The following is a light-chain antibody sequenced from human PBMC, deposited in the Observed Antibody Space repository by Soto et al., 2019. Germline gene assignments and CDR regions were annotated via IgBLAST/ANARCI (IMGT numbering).Light chain of an antibody. Sequence: QSALTQPASVSGSPGQSITISCTGTSSDVGGYSYVSWYQQHPGKAPKLIIYDVFSRPSGVSTRFSGSKSGNTASLTISGLQADDEADYYCSSYSSANTLGVFGGGTQVTVL. CDR1: SSDVGGYSY. J-gene: IGLJ2*01. CDR3: SSYSSANTLGV. CDR2: DVF. V-gene: IGLV2-14*01.